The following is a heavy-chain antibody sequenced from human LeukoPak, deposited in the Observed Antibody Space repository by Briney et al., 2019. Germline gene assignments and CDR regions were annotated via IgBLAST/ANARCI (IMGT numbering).Heavy chain of an antibody. CDR1: GFTFSSYS. D-gene: IGHD3-16*01. V-gene: IGHV3-48*01. Sequence: GGSLRLSCAASGFTFSSYSMNWVRQAPGKGLEWVSYISSSSSTIYYADSVKGRFTISRDNAKNSLYLQMNSLRAEDTAVYYCERDRGGGLGESNWGQGTLVTVSS. J-gene: IGHJ4*02. CDR3: ERDRGGGLGESN. CDR2: ISSSSSTI.